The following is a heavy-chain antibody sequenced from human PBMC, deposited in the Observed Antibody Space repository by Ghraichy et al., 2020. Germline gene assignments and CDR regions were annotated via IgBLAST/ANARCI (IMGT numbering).Heavy chain of an antibody. V-gene: IGHV3-74*01. D-gene: IGHD3-10*01. J-gene: IGHJ6*02. CDR1: GFTFSSYW. Sequence: GESLNISCAASGFTFSSYWMHWVRQAPGKGLVWVSRINSDGSSTSYADSVKGRFTISRDNAKNTLYLQMNSLRAEDTAVYYCARAGGDYYYYYGMDVWGQGTTVTVSS. CDR2: INSDGSST. CDR3: ARAGGDYYYYYGMDV.